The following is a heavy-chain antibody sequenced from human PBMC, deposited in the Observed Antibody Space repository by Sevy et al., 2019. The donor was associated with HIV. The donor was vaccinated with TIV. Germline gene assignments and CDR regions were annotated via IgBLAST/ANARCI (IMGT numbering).Heavy chain of an antibody. Sequence: GGSLRLSCEASGFSFSDYNMDWVRQAPGRGLEWLGRSGNKANIYTTQYAASGKGRFSISRDDLKNSLSLQMNSLNTEDTAVYYCVRELWYGELGGWFDPWGQGTLVTVSS. CDR3: VRELWYGELGGWFDP. J-gene: IGHJ5*02. CDR1: GFSFSDYN. CDR2: SGNKANIYTT. D-gene: IGHD3-10*01. V-gene: IGHV3-72*01.